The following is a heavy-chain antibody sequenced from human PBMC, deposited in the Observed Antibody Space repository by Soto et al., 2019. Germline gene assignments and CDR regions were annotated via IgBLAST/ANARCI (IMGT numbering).Heavy chain of an antibody. V-gene: IGHV3-30*18. J-gene: IGHJ6*03. D-gene: IGHD2-2*01. CDR1: GFTFSSYG. CDR2: ISYDGSNK. CDR3: AKGQSTYYSYYYMDV. Sequence: GGSLRLSCAASGFTFSSYGMHWVRQAPGKGLEWVAVISYDGSNKYYADSVKGRFTISRDNSKDTLYLQMNSLRAEDTAVYYCAKGQSTYYSYYYMDVWGKGTTVTVSS.